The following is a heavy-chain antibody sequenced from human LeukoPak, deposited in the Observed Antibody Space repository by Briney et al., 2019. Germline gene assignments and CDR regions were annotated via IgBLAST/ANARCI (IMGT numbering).Heavy chain of an antibody. CDR3: ARGVYIAAAQYGY. J-gene: IGHJ4*02. Sequence: PSETLSLTCTVSGGSLSSYYWSWIRQPPGKGLEWIGYIYYSGTTNYHPSLKSRVTISVDTSKNQFSLKLSSVTAADTAVYYCARGVYIAAAQYGYWGQGTLVTVSS. V-gene: IGHV4-59*01. D-gene: IGHD6-13*01. CDR2: IYYSGTT. CDR1: GGSLSSYY.